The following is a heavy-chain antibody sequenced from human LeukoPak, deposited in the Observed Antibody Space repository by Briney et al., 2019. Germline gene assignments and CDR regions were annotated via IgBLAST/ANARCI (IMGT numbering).Heavy chain of an antibody. V-gene: IGHV4-34*01. CDR1: GGSFSGYY. CDR2: ISHSGST. D-gene: IGHD6-13*01. Sequence: PSETLSLTCAVYGGSFSGYYWSWIRQPPGKGLEWIGEISHSGSTNYNPSLKSRVTISVDTSKNQFSLKLSSVTAADTAVYYCARSSSWYFSLDYWGQGTLVTVSS. J-gene: IGHJ4*02. CDR3: ARSSSWYFSLDY.